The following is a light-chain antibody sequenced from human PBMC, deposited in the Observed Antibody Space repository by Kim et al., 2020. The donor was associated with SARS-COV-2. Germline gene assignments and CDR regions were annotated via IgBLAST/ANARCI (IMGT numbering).Light chain of an antibody. CDR1: NSGSKS. Sequence: TAPMARNTRGGNNSGSKSVHLYQQKPGQDPVLVSYSDRNRPPGIPERFSGSNPVNTATLTISRIEAGDEADYYCQVWDSSSDLNWVFGGGTQLTVL. CDR3: QVWDSSSDLNWV. V-gene: IGLV3-12*02. CDR2: SDR. J-gene: IGLJ3*02.